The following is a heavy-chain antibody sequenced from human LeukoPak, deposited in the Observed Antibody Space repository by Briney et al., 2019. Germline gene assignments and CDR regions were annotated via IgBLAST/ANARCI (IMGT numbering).Heavy chain of an antibody. CDR2: INPNSGGT. D-gene: IGHD2-2*01. Sequence: GASVKVSCRASGYTFTGYYMHWVRQAPGQGLEWMGWINPNSGGTNYAQKFEGRVTMTRDTSITTAYMELSSLRSDDTAVYYCARDGDCSATSCYAWFNSWGQGTLATVSS. CDR1: GYTFTGYY. J-gene: IGHJ5*01. CDR3: ARDGDCSATSCYAWFNS. V-gene: IGHV1-2*02.